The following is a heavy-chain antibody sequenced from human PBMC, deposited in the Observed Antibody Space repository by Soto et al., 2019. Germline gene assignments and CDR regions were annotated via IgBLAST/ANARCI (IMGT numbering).Heavy chain of an antibody. Sequence: SQPFSLTCSSSGASLSSNSAACNCIRQSPSRGLEWLGRTYYRSKWYNDYAVSVKSRITINPDTSKNQFSLQLNSVTPEDTAVYYCACYSSSSSYYYGMDVWGQGTRSPSP. CDR1: GASLSSNSAA. CDR3: ACYSSSSSYYYGMDV. J-gene: IGHJ6*02. V-gene: IGHV6-1*01. D-gene: IGHD6-6*01. CDR2: TYYRSKWYN.